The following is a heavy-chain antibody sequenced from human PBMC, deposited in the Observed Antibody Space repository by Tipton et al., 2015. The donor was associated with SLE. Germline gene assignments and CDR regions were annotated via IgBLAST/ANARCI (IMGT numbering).Heavy chain of an antibody. CDR1: GGSFSGYY. V-gene: IGHV4-34*01. J-gene: IGHJ4*02. CDR3: AREWSGSYRYYFDY. CDR2: INHSGST. Sequence: TLSLTCAVYGGSFSGYYWSWIRQPPGKGLEWIGEINHSGSTNYNPSLKSRVTISVDTSKNQFSLKLSSVTAAGTAVYYCAREWSGSYRYYFDYWGQGTLVTVSS. D-gene: IGHD3-16*02.